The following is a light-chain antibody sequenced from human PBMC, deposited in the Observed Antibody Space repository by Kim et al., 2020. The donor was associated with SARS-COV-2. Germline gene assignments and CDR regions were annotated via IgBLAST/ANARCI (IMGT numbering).Light chain of an antibody. CDR2: AAS. CDR3: QQSYSTPWT. CDR1: QDISSY. J-gene: IGKJ1*01. Sequence: ASVEDTATATCRARQDISSYLSWYHHKPGKAPKLLIYAASSLQSGVSARFSGNESGTDFTLTISSLQLEDFATYYCQQSYSTPWTFGRGTKVDIK. V-gene: IGKV1-39*01.